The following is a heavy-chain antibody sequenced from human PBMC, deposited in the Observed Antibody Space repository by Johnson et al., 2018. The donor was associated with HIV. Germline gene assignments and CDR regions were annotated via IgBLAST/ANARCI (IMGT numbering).Heavy chain of an antibody. CDR2: IMTNTDGGTT. V-gene: IGHV3-15*01. Sequence: VQLVESGGNLVQPGGSLRLSCAASGFSVSNAWMSWVRQAPGKGLEWVGRIMTNTDGGTTDYAAPVTGRFTISRDDSQNTLYLQMNSLKTEDTAVYYCTTKILTWGHGTMVTVSS. J-gene: IGHJ3*01. CDR1: GFSVSNAW. CDR3: TTKILT.